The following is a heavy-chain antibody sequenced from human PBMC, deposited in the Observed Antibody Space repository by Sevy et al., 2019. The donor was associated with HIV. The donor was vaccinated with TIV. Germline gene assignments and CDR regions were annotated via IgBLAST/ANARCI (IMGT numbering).Heavy chain of an antibody. CDR1: GFSFRDYA. V-gene: IGHV3-30*04. J-gene: IGHJ4*02. Sequence: GGSLRLSCVASGFSFRDYALHWVRQGPGKGLEWVAVVSFDGGNKYYPDSVKGRFTVSRDNSKNTLFLQMDSLRGEDTAVYYCARGPYSSGLLFDYWGQGTLVTVS. CDR2: VSFDGGNK. CDR3: ARGPYSSGLLFDY. D-gene: IGHD6-19*01.